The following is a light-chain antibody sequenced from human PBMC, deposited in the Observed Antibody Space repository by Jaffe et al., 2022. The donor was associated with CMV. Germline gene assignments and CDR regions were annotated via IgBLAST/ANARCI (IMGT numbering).Light chain of an antibody. V-gene: IGLV3-21*04. J-gene: IGLJ3*02. CDR3: QVWDGDSDHWV. CDR2: YLK. Sequence: SYVLTQPPSVSVAPGQTARIPCGGNDIGRIGAHWYQQRPGQAPVLVIYYLKDRPSGIPERFSGSNSDNTATLTISRVEAGDEAVYFCQVWDGDSDHWVFGGGTKLTVL. CDR1: DIGRIG.